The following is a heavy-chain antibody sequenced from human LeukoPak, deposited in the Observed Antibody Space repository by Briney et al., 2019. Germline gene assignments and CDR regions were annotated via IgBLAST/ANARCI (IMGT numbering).Heavy chain of an antibody. V-gene: IGHV3-48*03. CDR1: GFTFSSYE. CDR3: ARFPRGYSYGSADY. D-gene: IGHD5-18*01. J-gene: IGHJ4*02. CDR2: ISSSGSTI. Sequence: GGSLRLSCAASGFTFSSYEMNWVRQAPGKGLEWVSYISSSGSTIYYADSAKGRFTISRDNAKNSLYLQMNSLRAEDTAVYYCARFPRGYSYGSADYWGQGTLVAVSS.